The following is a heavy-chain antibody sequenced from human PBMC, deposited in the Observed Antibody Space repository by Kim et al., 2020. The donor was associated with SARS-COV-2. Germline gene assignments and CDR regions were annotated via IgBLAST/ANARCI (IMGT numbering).Heavy chain of an antibody. D-gene: IGHD5-18*01. Sequence: GGSLRLSCTASGFTFRNYWMSWVRQAPGKGLEWVACIKGDKSEKHYVDSVKGRFTISRDNAKNSLYLQINNLRAEDTALFYCASLDTAMVNGGHWGQGAL. J-gene: IGHJ4*02. CDR1: GFTFRNYW. V-gene: IGHV3-7*01. CDR3: ASLDTAMVNGGH. CDR2: IKGDKSEK.